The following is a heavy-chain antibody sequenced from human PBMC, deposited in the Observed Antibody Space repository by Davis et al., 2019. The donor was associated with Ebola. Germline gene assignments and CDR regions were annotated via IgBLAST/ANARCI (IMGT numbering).Heavy chain of an antibody. CDR3: ARRSPSWRPKGPIYYYYGMDV. J-gene: IGHJ6*02. V-gene: IGHV1-18*01. CDR2: ISAYNGNT. D-gene: IGHD5-12*01. Sequence: ASVKVSCKASGYTFTSYGISWVRQAPGQGLEWMGWISAYNGNTNYAQKLQGRVTMTTDTSTSTAYMELSSLRSEDTAVYYCARRSPSWRPKGPIYYYYGMDVWGQGTTVTVSS. CDR1: GYTFTSYG.